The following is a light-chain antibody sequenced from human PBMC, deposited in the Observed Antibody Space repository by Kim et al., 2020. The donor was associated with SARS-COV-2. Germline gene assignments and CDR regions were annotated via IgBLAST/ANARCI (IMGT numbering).Light chain of an antibody. CDR2: DKN. J-gene: IGLJ2*01. CDR1: SLKTSY. V-gene: IGLV3-19*01. CDR3: NSRDTTGYHVV. Sequence: SSELTQDPAVSVALGQTVTITCRGDSLKTSYAGWSQQKAGKAPVLVIYDKNNRPSGIPDRFSGSSSGNTASLTITGAQAEDEADYYCNSRDTTGYHVVFGGGTQLTVL.